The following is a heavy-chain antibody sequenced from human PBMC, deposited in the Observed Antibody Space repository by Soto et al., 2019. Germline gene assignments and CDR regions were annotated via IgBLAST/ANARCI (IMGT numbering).Heavy chain of an antibody. D-gene: IGHD1-26*01. J-gene: IGHJ4*02. V-gene: IGHV1-69*01. Sequence: QVQLVQSGAEVKKPGSSVKVSCKASGGTFSSYSINWVRQAPGQGLEWMGEIIPIFGTANYAQKFQGRVTITTDESTSTAYMELSSLRSEDTAVYYCTRDGGRHSGGIDYWGQGTLVTVSS. CDR1: GGTFSSYS. CDR2: IIPIFGTA. CDR3: TRDGGRHSGGIDY.